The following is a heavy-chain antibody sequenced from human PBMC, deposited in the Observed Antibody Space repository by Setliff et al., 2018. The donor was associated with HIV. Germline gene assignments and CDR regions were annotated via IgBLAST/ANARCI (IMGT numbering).Heavy chain of an antibody. CDR3: AKGVHSSGLPADY. Sequence: GGSLSLSCAASGFTFSSYGMHWVRQAPGKGLEWVAFIRYDGSNKYYADSVKGLFTISRDNSKNTLYLQMNSLRAEDTAVYYCAKGVHSSGLPADYWGQGTLVTVSS. D-gene: IGHD6-19*01. J-gene: IGHJ4*02. CDR2: IRYDGSNK. CDR1: GFTFSSYG. V-gene: IGHV3-30*02.